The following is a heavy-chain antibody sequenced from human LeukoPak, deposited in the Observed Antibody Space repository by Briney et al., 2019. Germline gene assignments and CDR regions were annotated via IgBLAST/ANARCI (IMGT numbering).Heavy chain of an antibody. CDR3: ARDSPFEWDVFGDSFDI. V-gene: IGHV1-46*01. CDR2: INPSGGGT. D-gene: IGHD1-26*01. CDR1: GYTFTTYY. J-gene: IGHJ3*02. Sequence: ASVKVSCKSSGYTFTTYYMHWVRQAPGQGLEWMGMINPSGGGTIYAREFQGRVTMTGDMSTSTVYMELSSLRSEDTAVYYCARDSPFEWDVFGDSFDIWGQGTVVTVSS.